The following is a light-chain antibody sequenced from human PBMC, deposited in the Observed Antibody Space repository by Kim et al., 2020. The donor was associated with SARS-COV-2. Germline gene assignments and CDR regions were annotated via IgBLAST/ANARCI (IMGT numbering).Light chain of an antibody. CDR1: QSISSW. V-gene: IGKV1-5*03. J-gene: IGKJ1*01. CDR3: QQYKTYSWT. Sequence: SVGDRVTITCRASQSISSWLAWYRQKPGKAPNLLISKASSLESGVPSRFSGSGSGTEFTLTISSLQPDDFATYYCQQYKTYSWTFGQGTKVEI. CDR2: KAS.